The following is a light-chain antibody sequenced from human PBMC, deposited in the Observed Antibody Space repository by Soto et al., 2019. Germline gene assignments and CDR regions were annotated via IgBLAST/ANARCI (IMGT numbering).Light chain of an antibody. Sequence: DIQMTQSPSTLCGSVGDRVTITCRASQTISSWLAWYQQKPGKAPKLLIYKASTLKSGVPSRFRRSGSRTEFTLTISSLQTHDFATFFSKRCNSQSEVFVQGTKVDI. J-gene: IGKJ1*01. CDR3: KRCNSQSEV. V-gene: IGKV1-5*03. CDR2: KAS. CDR1: QTISSW.